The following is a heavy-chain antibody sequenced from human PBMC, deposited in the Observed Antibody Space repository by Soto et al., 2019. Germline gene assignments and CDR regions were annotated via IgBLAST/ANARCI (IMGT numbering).Heavy chain of an antibody. CDR3: ARSVTADY. Sequence: ASVKVSCKASGYTFTSDYINWVRQAPGQGLEWMGIVNPSGGSTSYAQKFQGRFTMTGDTSTSTVYMELSSLRSDDTAVYYCARSVTADYWGQGTPVTVSS. CDR1: GYTFTSDY. J-gene: IGHJ4*02. V-gene: IGHV1-46*03. CDR2: VNPSGGST. D-gene: IGHD4-4*01.